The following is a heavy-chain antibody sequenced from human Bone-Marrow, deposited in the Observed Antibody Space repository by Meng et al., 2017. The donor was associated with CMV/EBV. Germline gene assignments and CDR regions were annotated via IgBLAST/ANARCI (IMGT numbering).Heavy chain of an antibody. CDR3: ARDRLSPYDDSGSGAHATRHGVDV. CDR2: ISSDGSST. D-gene: IGHD3-3*01. J-gene: IGHJ6*02. CDR1: GFTLRSYW. V-gene: IGHV3-74*03. Sequence: GGSLRLSCAASGFTLRSYWMHWVRQVPGKGLEWVSRISSDGSSTTYADAVKGRFTISRDNTKNTVHLQMNSLRVEDTAMYYCARDRLSPYDDSGSGAHATRHGVDVWGQGTTVTVSS.